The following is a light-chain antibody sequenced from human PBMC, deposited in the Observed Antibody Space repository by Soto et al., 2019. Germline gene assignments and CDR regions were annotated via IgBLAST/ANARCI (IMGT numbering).Light chain of an antibody. Sequence: QSVRNQPPSAFRSPGQSVPVSFTGTNSDIGAYNFVSWYQQHPGKAPKLMIYEVTKRPSGVPDRFSGSKSGNAASLTVSGLQAEDEADYYCSSYAGSNTLIFGGGTQLTVL. CDR3: SSYAGSNTLI. J-gene: IGLJ2*01. CDR1: NSDIGAYNF. CDR2: EVT. V-gene: IGLV2-8*01.